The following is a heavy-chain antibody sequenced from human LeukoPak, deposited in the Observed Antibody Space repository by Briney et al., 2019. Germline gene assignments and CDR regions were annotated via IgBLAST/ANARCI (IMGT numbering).Heavy chain of an antibody. D-gene: IGHD5-12*01. CDR3: ARITPLLDIRQLGPDELDY. Sequence: SETLSLTCTVSGYSISSGYYWGWIRQPPGKGLEWIGSIYHSGSTYYNPSLKRRVTISVDTSKNRFSLKLRSVTAADTAVYYCARITPLLDIRQLGPDELDYWGQGTLVTVSS. CDR2: IYHSGST. J-gene: IGHJ4*02. CDR1: GYSISSGYY. V-gene: IGHV4-38-2*02.